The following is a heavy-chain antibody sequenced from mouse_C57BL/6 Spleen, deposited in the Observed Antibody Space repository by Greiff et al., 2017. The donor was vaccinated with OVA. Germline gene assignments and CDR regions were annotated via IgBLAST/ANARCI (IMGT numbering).Heavy chain of an antibody. J-gene: IGHJ2*01. CDR2: ISSGSSTT. V-gene: IGHV5-17*01. CDR3: ARAGNLDY. D-gene: IGHD2-1*01. CDR1: GFTFSDYG. Sequence: EVMLVESGGGLVKPGGSLKLSCAASGFTFSDYGMHWVRQAPEKGLEWVAYISSGSSTTDYADTVKGRFTITRDNAKNTLFLQMTSLRSEDTAMYYCARAGNLDYWGQGTTLTVSS.